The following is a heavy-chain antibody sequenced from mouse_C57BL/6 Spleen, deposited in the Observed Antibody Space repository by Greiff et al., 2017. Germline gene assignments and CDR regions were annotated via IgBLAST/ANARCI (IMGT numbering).Heavy chain of an antibody. Sequence: VQLQQSGPELVKPGASVKISCKASGYTFTDYYMNWVKQSHGKSLEWIGDINPNNGGTSYNQKFKGKATLTVDKSSSTAYMELRSLTSEDSAVYYCARGRDYDEDYAMDYWGQGTSVTVSS. CDR2: INPNNGGT. J-gene: IGHJ4*01. D-gene: IGHD2-4*01. V-gene: IGHV1-26*01. CDR3: ARGRDYDEDYAMDY. CDR1: GYTFTDYY.